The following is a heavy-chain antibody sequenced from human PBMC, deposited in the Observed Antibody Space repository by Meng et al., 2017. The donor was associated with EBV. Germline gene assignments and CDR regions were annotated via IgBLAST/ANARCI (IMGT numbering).Heavy chain of an antibody. CDR1: GFTCSIYA. CDR2: ISGSGGST. J-gene: IGHJ4*02. Sequence: VQVWESGGGLGQPGGSRTLSFAASGFTCSIYAVSWVRQAPGKGLEGGSAISGSGGSTYYADSVKGLFTISRDNSKNTLYLQMNSLRAEDTAVYYCAKDLAGSIAVYDWGQGTLVTVSS. V-gene: IGHV3-23*01. CDR3: AKDLAGSIAVYD. D-gene: IGHD6-19*01.